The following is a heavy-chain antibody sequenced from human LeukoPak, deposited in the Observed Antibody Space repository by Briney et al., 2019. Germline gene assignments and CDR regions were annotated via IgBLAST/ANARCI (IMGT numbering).Heavy chain of an antibody. Sequence: SQTLLLTCAISGDSVSNYSAAWNWIRQSPSRGLEWLGRTYYRTKWYNDYAVSVKSRITINPDTSKNQFSLQLNSVTPEDTAVYYCARDKRGSAASGLLDYWGQGTLVTVSS. V-gene: IGHV6-1*01. J-gene: IGHJ4*02. D-gene: IGHD2-15*01. CDR1: GDSVSNYSAA. CDR2: TYYRTKWYN. CDR3: ARDKRGSAASGLLDY.